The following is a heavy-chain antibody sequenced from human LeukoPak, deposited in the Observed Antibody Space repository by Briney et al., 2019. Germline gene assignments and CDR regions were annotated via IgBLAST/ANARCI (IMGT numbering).Heavy chain of an antibody. CDR2: IYYSGST. V-gene: IGHV4-39*01. CDR1: GGSISSSSYY. CDR3: ARLDYYYDSSGYGSCFDY. J-gene: IGHJ4*02. D-gene: IGHD3-22*01. Sequence: SGTLSLTCTVSGGSISSSSYYWGWIRQPPGKGLEWIGSIYYSGSTYYNPSLKSRVTISVDTSKNQFSLKLSSVTAADTAVYYCARLDYYYDSSGYGSCFDYWGQGTLVTVSS.